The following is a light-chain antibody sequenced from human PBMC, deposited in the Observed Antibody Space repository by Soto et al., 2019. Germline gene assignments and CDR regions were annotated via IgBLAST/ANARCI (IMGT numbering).Light chain of an antibody. Sequence: QSVLTQPASVSGSPGQSITISCTGTSSDIGGYKYVSWYQQHPGKAPKLMIYDVSNRPSGVSNRFSGSKSGNTATLTISGLQGEDEAEYYCSPYTGGSTYVFGTGTKSPS. CDR2: DVS. CDR3: SPYTGGSTYV. J-gene: IGLJ1*01. V-gene: IGLV2-14*01. CDR1: SSDIGGYKY.